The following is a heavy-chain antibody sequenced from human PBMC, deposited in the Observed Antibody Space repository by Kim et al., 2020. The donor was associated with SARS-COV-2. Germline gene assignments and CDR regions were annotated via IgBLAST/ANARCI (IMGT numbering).Heavy chain of an antibody. V-gene: IGHV3-49*04. CDR3: LGYYGMDV. Sequence: GGSLRLSCTASGFTFGDYAMSWVRQAPGKGLEWVGFIRSKAYGGTTEYAASVKGRFTISRDDSKSIAYLQMNSLKTEDTAVYYCLGYYGMDVWGQGTTVTVSS. CDR1: GFTFGDYA. J-gene: IGHJ6*02. CDR2: IRSKAYGGTT.